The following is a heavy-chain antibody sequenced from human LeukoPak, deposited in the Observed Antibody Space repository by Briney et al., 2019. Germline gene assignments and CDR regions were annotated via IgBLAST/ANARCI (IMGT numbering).Heavy chain of an antibody. J-gene: IGHJ4*02. CDR1: GDSVSSNSAA. D-gene: IGHD6-13*01. Sequence: SQTLSLTCAISGDSVSSNSAAWNWIRQSPSRGLEWLGRTYYRSKWYNDYAVSVKSPMTINPDTSKNQFSLQLNSVTPEDTAVYYSARDRIQNISSSWDYFDYWGQGTLVTVSS. CDR2: TYYRSKWYN. CDR3: ARDRIQNISSSWDYFDY. V-gene: IGHV6-1*01.